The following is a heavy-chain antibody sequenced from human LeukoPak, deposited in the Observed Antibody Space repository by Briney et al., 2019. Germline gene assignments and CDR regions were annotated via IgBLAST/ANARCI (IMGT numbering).Heavy chain of an antibody. D-gene: IGHD2-15*01. CDR3: ARHHFNGCRGGSCYSGGYDY. J-gene: IGHJ4*02. Sequence: GESLKISCKGSGYSFTSYWIGWVRQMPGKGLEWMGIIYPGDSDTRYSPSFQGQVTISADKSISTAYLQWSSLKASDTAMYYCARHHFNGCRGGSCYSGGYDYWGQGTLVTVSS. CDR1: GYSFTSYW. V-gene: IGHV5-51*01. CDR2: IYPGDSDT.